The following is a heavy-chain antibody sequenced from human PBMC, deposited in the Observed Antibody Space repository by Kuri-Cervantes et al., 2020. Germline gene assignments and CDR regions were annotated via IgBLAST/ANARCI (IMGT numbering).Heavy chain of an antibody. CDR3: ARLGYCSGGSCQNEAFDI. D-gene: IGHD2-15*01. CDR2: SYYIGTT. V-gene: IGHV4-59*01. Sequence: ESLKISCAVYGGSFGGYYWSWIRQPPGKGLEWIGYSYYIGTTNYNPSLKSRVTISVDTSNNQFSLKLSSVTAADTAVYYCARLGYCSGGSCQNEAFDIWGQGTTVTVSS. CDR1: GGSFGGYY. J-gene: IGHJ3*02.